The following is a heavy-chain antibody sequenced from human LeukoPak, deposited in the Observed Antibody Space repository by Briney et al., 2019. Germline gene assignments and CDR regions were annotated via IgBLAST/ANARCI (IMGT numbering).Heavy chain of an antibody. CDR3: ARHLGDYVWGSHRPKNFDY. V-gene: IGHV4-38-2*01. J-gene: IGHJ4*02. CDR2: IYHSGST. CDR1: GYSISSGYY. D-gene: IGHD3-16*02. Sequence: SETLSLTCAVSGYSISSGYYWGWIRQPPGKGLEWIGRIYHSGSTYYNPSLKSRVTISVDTSKNQFSLKLSSVTAADTAVYYCARHLGDYVWGSHRPKNFDYWGQGTLVTVSS.